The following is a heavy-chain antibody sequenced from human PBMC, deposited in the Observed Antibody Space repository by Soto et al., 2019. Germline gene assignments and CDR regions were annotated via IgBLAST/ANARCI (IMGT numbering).Heavy chain of an antibody. CDR2: IYASGKT. J-gene: IGHJ4*02. V-gene: IGHV3-66*01. D-gene: IGHD2-2*01. Sequence: EVVESGGGLVQPGGSLRLSCAASGFSVSSYFMTWVRQAPGKGLEWVSIIYASGKTYNADSVKGRFTVSRDNDKNTLYLQMNTLRAEDTAVYFCARDRCSSRSCWKHERGLDSWGQGILVTVSS. CDR1: GFSVSSYF. CDR3: ARDRCSSRSCWKHERGLDS.